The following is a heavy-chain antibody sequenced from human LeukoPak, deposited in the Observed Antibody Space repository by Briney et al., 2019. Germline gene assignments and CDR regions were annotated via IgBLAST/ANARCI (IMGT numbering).Heavy chain of an antibody. Sequence: ASVKFPCKASGYTFTGYYMHWVGQAPGQGLEWMGWINPNSGGTNYAQKFQGRVTMTRDTSISTAYMELSRLRSDDTAVYYCARDRGRALYGMDVWGQGTTVTVSS. D-gene: IGHD3-10*01. J-gene: IGHJ6*02. V-gene: IGHV1-2*02. CDR2: INPNSGGT. CDR1: GYTFTGYY. CDR3: ARDRGRALYGMDV.